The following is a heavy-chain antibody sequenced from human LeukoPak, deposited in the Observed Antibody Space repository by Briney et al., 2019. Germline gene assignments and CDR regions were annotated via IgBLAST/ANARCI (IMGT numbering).Heavy chain of an antibody. CDR1: GGSLSSSNW. CDR3: AQRPAVGIFYYFDY. J-gene: IGHJ4*02. CDR2: IYHSGST. V-gene: IGHV4-4*02. Sequence: SGTLSLTCAVSGGSLSSSNWWSWVRQPPGKGLEWIGEIYHSGSTNYNPSLKSRVTISVDKSKNQFSLKLSSVTAADTAVYYCAQRPAVGIFYYFDYWGQGTLVTVSS. D-gene: IGHD6-13*01.